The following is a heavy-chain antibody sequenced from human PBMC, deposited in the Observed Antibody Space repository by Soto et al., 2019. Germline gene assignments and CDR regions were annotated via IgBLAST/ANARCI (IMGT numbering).Heavy chain of an antibody. CDR3: TRANWYSEY. CDR2: IYYNGNT. D-gene: IGHD7-27*01. J-gene: IGHJ4*02. CDR1: GGSISNHY. Sequence: QVQLQESGPGLVKPSETLSLTCTVSGGSISNHYWSWIRQPPGKGLEWIGYIYYNGNTNYNPPLTSRVTMSVDTSKNQISLTLSSVTAADTAVYYCTRANWYSEYWGQGTLVTVSS. V-gene: IGHV4-59*11.